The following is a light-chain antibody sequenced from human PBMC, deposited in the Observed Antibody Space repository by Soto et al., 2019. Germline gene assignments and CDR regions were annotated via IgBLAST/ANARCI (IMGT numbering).Light chain of an antibody. V-gene: IGKV1-5*01. CDR1: QSITTW. J-gene: IGKJ2*01. CDR3: QQYNSYSPET. CDR2: DAS. Sequence: DIQMTQSPSTLSASVGDRVTITCRASQSITTWLAWYQQKPGKAPKRLIYDASSLQSGVPSRFSGSGSGTEFTLTISSLQPDDFATYYCQQYNSYSPETFGQGTKLEIK.